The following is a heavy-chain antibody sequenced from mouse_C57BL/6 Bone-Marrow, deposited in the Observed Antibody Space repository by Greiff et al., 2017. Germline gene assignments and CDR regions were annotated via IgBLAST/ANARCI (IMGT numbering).Heavy chain of an antibody. CDR2: INPSNGGT. V-gene: IGHV1-53*01. CDR1: GYTFTSYW. J-gene: IGHJ2*01. D-gene: IGHD1-1*01. Sequence: QVQLQQPGTELVKPGASVKLSCKASGYTFTSYWMHWVKQRPGQGLEWIGNINPSNGGTNYNEKFKGKATLTADKSSSTAYMELRSLTSEDSAVYFCARQDYGSSPDYWGQGTTLTVSS. CDR3: ARQDYGSSPDY.